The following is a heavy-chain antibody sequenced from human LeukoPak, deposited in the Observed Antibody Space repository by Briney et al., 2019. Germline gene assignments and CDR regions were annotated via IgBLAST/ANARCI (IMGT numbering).Heavy chain of an antibody. CDR1: GFTFDVYA. CDR3: ARGSRLDYHYYMDV. J-gene: IGHJ6*03. V-gene: IGHV3-9*03. Sequence: GGFLRLSCAASGFTFDVYAMHWVRQPPGKGLEWVSGISWNSGSIGYADSLRGRFTISRDNAKNSLYLQMNSLRAEDMALYYCARGSRLDYHYYMDVWGKGTTVTVSS. CDR2: ISWNSGSI.